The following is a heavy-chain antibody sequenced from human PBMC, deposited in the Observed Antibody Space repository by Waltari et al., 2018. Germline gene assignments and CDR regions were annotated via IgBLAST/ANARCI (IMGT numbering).Heavy chain of an antibody. Sequence: EVQLLESGGGLVQPGGSLRLSCAASGFTFSSYAMSWVRQAPGKGLEWVPAISGSGGSTDYADSVKGRCTISRDNSKNTLDLQMNSLRAEDTAVYYCAKCVVSTVAGTGWFDPWGQGTLVTVSS. D-gene: IGHD6-19*01. V-gene: IGHV3-23*01. CDR2: ISGSGGST. CDR3: AKCVVSTVAGTGWFDP. CDR1: GFTFSSYA. J-gene: IGHJ5*02.